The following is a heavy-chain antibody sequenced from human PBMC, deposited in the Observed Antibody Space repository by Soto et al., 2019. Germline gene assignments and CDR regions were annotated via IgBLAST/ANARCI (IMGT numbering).Heavy chain of an antibody. CDR1: GFIFSNYW. CDR3: AKRDVGAGYHH. Sequence: PGGSLRLSCTASGFIFSNYWIHWVRQAPGKGLVWVSRINNDGSSTDYVDSVKGRFTISRDNAKNTLYLQMNSLRAEDTAVYYCAKRDVGAGYHHWGQSTLVTVSS. J-gene: IGHJ1*01. V-gene: IGHV3-74*01. D-gene: IGHD2-2*01. CDR2: INNDGSST.